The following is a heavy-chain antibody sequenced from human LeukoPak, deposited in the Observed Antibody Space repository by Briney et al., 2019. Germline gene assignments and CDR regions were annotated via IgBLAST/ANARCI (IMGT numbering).Heavy chain of an antibody. CDR3: AKDRRLPWDYFDS. CDR1: GFIFSSYS. V-gene: IGHV3-48*01. Sequence: GGSLRLSCAASGFIFSSYSLNWVRQAPGKGLEWVSYISSGSNTIYYADSVKGRFTISRDNSKNTLYLQMNSLRAEDTAIYYCAKDRRLPWDYFDSWGQGTLVTVSS. CDR2: ISSGSNTI. J-gene: IGHJ4*02. D-gene: IGHD5-12*01.